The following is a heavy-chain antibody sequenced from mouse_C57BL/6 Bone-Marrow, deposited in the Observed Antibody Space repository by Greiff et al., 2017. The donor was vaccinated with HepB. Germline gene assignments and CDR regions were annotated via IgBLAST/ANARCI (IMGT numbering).Heavy chain of an antibody. CDR1: GFNIKDDY. CDR2: IDPENGDT. CDR3: TTRVIYYGYEDYAMDY. V-gene: IGHV14-4*01. Sequence: EVHLVESGAELVRPGASVKLSCTASGFNIKDDYMPWVKQRPEQGLEWIGWIDPENGDTEYASKFQGKATITADTSSNTAYLQLSSLTSEDTAVYYCTTRVIYYGYEDYAMDYWGQGTSVTVSS. J-gene: IGHJ4*01. D-gene: IGHD2-2*01.